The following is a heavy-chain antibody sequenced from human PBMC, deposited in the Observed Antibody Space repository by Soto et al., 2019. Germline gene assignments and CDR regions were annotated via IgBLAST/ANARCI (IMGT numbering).Heavy chain of an antibody. Sequence: GGSLRLSCAASGFTFSDYYMSWIRQAPGKGLEWVSYISSSSSYTNYADSVKGRFTISRDNAKNSLYLQMNSLRAEDTAVYYCASEGGIAAAGDAFDIWGQGTMVTVSS. CDR1: GFTFSDYY. V-gene: IGHV3-11*06. J-gene: IGHJ3*02. D-gene: IGHD6-13*01. CDR2: ISSSSSYT. CDR3: ASEGGIAAAGDAFDI.